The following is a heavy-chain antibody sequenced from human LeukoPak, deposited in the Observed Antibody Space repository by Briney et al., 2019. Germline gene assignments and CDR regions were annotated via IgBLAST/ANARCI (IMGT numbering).Heavy chain of an antibody. J-gene: IGHJ6*02. CDR3: ARAPRHGMDV. CDR2: IRNSGGST. CDR1: GFTFSSYA. V-gene: IGHV3-23*01. Sequence: PGGSLRLSCAASGFTFSSYAMTWVRQAPGKGLEWVSAIRNSGGSTYYADSVKGRFTISRDNSKNTLYLQMSSLRAEDTAVYYCARAPRHGMDVWGQGTTVTVSS.